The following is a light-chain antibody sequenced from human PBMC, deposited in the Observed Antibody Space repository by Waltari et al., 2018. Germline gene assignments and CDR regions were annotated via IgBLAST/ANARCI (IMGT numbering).Light chain of an antibody. J-gene: IGLJ3*02. CDR3: QTGGFGIWV. Sequence: QLMLTQSPSASASLGASVKLTCTLSSGHSSYAIAWPQQQPEKGPRYLLKVNSDGRHVTGDGIPSLFSGSSSGAERYLTISSRQCEDEADYYCQTGGFGIWVFGGGTKLTVL. V-gene: IGLV4-69*01. CDR1: SGHSSYA. CDR2: VNSDGRH.